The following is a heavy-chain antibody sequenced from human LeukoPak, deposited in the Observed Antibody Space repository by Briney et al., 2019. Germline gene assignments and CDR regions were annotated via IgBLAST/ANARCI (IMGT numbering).Heavy chain of an antibody. V-gene: IGHV1-46*01. CDR3: ARESPYDILTGHASQDY. J-gene: IGHJ4*02. D-gene: IGHD3-9*01. CDR2: INPSGGST. Sequence: GASVKVSCKASGYTFTSYYMHWVRQAPGQGLEWMGIINPSGGSTSYAQKFQGRVTMTRDTSTSTVYMELSSLRSEDTAVYYCARESPYDILTGHASQDYWGQGTLVTVSS. CDR1: GYTFTSYY.